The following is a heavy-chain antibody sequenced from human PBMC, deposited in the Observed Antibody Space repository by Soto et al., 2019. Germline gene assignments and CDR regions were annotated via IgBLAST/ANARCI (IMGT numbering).Heavy chain of an antibody. Sequence: PSETLSLTCTVSGGSISSYYWSWIRQPPGKGLEWIGYIYYSGSTNYNPSLKSRVTISVDTSKNQFSLKLSSVTAADTAVYYCARSVVADYWYFDLWGRGTLVTVS. J-gene: IGHJ2*01. D-gene: IGHD2-15*01. CDR1: GGSISSYY. V-gene: IGHV4-59*01. CDR3: ARSVVADYWYFDL. CDR2: IYYSGST.